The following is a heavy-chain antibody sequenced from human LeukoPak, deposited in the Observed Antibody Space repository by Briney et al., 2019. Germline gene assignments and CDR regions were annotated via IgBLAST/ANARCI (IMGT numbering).Heavy chain of an antibody. D-gene: IGHD3/OR15-3a*01. Sequence: PGGSLRLSCAVSGFTFSSYSMNWVRQAPGEGLEWVSYITGSSSIIHYADSVKGRFTISRDNSNNTLYLQMNSLRPDDTAVYYCARGTGPPVYWGQGTLVTVSS. CDR2: ITGSSSII. V-gene: IGHV3-48*01. CDR1: GFTFSSYS. J-gene: IGHJ4*02. CDR3: ARGTGPPVY.